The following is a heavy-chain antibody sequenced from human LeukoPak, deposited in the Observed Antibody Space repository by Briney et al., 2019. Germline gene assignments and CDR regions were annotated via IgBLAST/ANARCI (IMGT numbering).Heavy chain of an antibody. CDR2: ISGSGGST. V-gene: IGHV3-23*01. CDR3: AKDEGDAGYSGYDSRPSFDY. D-gene: IGHD5-12*01. CDR1: GFTFSSYA. Sequence: PGGSLRLSCTASGFTFSSYAMSWVRQAPGKGLEWVSDISGSGGSTYYADTMKGRFTISRHNSKTTLYLQMNSLRAEGTAVYYCAKDEGDAGYSGYDSRPSFDYWGQGTLVTVSS. J-gene: IGHJ4*02.